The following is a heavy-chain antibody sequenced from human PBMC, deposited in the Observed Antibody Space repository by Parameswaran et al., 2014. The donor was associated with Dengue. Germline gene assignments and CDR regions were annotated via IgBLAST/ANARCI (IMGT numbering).Heavy chain of an antibody. V-gene: IGHV3-11*01. J-gene: IGHJ4*02. Sequence: VRQMPGKGLEWVSYISSSGSTIYYADSVKGRFTISRDNAKNSLYLQMNSLRAEDTAVYYCARIPDYYDSSGYYYSFLDYWGQGTLVTVSS. D-gene: IGHD3-22*01. CDR3: ARIPDYYDSSGYYYSFLDY. CDR2: ISSSGSTI.